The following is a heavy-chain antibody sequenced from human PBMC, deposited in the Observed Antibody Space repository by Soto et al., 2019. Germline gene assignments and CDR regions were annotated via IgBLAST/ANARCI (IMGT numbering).Heavy chain of an antibody. Sequence: EVQLVESGGGLVKPGGSLRLSCAASGFTFSNAWMSWVRQAPGKGLEWVGRIKSKTDGGTTDYAAPVKGRFTISRDDSKNTLYLQMNSLKTEDTAVYYCTTGPPTVSAIFGVYYFDYWGQGTLVTVSS. D-gene: IGHD3-3*01. CDR3: TTGPPTVSAIFGVYYFDY. CDR2: IKSKTDGGTT. J-gene: IGHJ4*02. CDR1: GFTFSNAW. V-gene: IGHV3-15*01.